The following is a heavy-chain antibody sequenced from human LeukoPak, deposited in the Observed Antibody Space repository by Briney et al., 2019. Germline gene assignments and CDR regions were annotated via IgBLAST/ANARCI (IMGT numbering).Heavy chain of an antibody. V-gene: IGHV4-59*01. D-gene: IGHD3-9*01. CDR1: GGSISSYY. CDR3: ARDRGQYDILTGYFSRGFDI. J-gene: IGHJ3*02. Sequence: SETLSLTCTVSGGSISSYYWSWIRQPPGKGLEWIGYVYYSGSTNYNPSLKSRVTISVGTSKNQFSLKLSSVTAADTAVYYCARDRGQYDILTGYFSRGFDIWGQGTMVTVSS. CDR2: VYYSGST.